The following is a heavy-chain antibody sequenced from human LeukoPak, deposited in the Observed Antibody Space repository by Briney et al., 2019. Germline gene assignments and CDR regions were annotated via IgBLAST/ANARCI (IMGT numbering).Heavy chain of an antibody. J-gene: IGHJ6*04. CDR1: GGTFSSYA. CDR2: IIPIFDTA. V-gene: IGHV1-69*06. Sequence: SVKVSCKASGGTFSSYAISWVRQAPGQGLEWMGGIIPIFDTANYAQKFQGRVTITADKSTSTAYMELSSLRSEDTAVYYCARVRDKYYDILTGYYNGYYYYGMDVWGKGTTVTVSS. D-gene: IGHD3-9*01. CDR3: ARVRDKYYDILTGYYNGYYYYGMDV.